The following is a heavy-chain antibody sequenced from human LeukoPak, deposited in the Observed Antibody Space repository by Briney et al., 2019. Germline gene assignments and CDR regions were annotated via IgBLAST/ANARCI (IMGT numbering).Heavy chain of an antibody. D-gene: IGHD4-17*01. CDR3: ASDSTVTTLDY. CDR1: GFTFSSYS. J-gene: IGHJ4*02. CDR2: ISSSSSTI. Sequence: GGSLRLSCAASGFTFSSYSMNWVRQAPGKGLEWVSYISSSSSTIYYADSVKGRFTISRDNAKNSLYLQMNSLRAEDTAVYYCASDSTVTTLDYWGQGTLVTVSS. V-gene: IGHV3-48*01.